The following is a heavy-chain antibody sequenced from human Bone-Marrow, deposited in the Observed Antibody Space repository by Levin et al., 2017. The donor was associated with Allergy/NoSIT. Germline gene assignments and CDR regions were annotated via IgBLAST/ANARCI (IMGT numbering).Heavy chain of an antibody. V-gene: IGHV3-30-3*01. J-gene: IGHJ3*01. Sequence: PGGSLRLSCAASGFNFNIYAMHWVRQAPGKGLEWLAMLSYDGTTRYYADTVKGRLTVSRDNSKNMVFLQMSGLRPEDTAVYYCARDGVTRTYYGDYPQGDAFDFWGQGTKVTVSS. CDR3: ARDGVTRTYYGDYPQGDAFDF. CDR1: GFNFNIYA. D-gene: IGHD4-17*01. CDR2: LSYDGTTR.